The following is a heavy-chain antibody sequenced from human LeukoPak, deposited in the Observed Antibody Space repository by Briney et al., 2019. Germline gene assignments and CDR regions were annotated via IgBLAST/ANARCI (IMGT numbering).Heavy chain of an antibody. V-gene: IGHV4-59*12. CDR3: GEYSSSSGPTYYFDL. J-gene: IGHJ4*02. Sequence: SETLSLTCTVSGGSISSYYWIWIRQPPGKGLEWIGYIYYSGSTNSNPSLKSRVTISVDTSKNQFSLKLSPVTVAHPAVYYCGEYSSSSGPTYYFDLWGQGTLVTVSS. D-gene: IGHD6-6*01. CDR1: GGSISSYY. CDR2: IYYSGST.